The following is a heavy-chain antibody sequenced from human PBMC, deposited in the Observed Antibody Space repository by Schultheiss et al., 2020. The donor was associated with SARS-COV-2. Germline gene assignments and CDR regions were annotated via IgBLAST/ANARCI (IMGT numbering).Heavy chain of an antibody. V-gene: IGHV3-13*01. D-gene: IGHD3-3*01. J-gene: IGHJ6*03. CDR3: ARGVWSGYYYYYYMDV. CDR1: GFTVSSNY. Sequence: GGSLRLSCAASGFTVSSNYMSWVRQAPGKGLEWVSAIGTAGDTYYPGSVKGRFTISRENAKNSLYLQMNSLRAGDTAVYYCARGVWSGYYYYYYMDVWGKGTTVTVSS. CDR2: IGTAGDT.